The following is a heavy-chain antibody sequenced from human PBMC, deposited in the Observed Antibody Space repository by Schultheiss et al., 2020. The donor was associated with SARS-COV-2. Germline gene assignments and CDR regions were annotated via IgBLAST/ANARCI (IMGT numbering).Heavy chain of an antibody. J-gene: IGHJ4*02. V-gene: IGHV1-18*01. D-gene: IGHD4-23*01. CDR3: ARDYGGNPFDY. CDR1: GYTFTSYD. Sequence: ASVKVSCKASGYTFTSYDINWVRQATGQGLEWMGWINPNSGGTNYAQKLQGRVTMTTDTSTSTAYMELRSLRSDDTAVYYCARDYGGNPFDYWGQGTLVTVSS. CDR2: INPNSGGT.